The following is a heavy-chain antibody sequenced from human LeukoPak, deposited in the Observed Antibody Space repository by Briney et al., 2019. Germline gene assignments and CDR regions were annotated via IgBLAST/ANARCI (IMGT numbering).Heavy chain of an antibody. CDR2: ISSSSSYI. J-gene: IGHJ4*02. D-gene: IGHD2-2*01. V-gene: IGHV3-21*01. CDR1: GFTFSSYS. Sequence: PGGSLRLSCAASGFTFSSYSMNWVRQAPGKGLEWVSSISSSSSYIYYADSVKGRFTISRDNAKNSLYLQMNSLRAEDTAMYYCARFMKYQLLLDTTLDYWGQGTLVTVSP. CDR3: ARFMKYQLLLDTTLDY.